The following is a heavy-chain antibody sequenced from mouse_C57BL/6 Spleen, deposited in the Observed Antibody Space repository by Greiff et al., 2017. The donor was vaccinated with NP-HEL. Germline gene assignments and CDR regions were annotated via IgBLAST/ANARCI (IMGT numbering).Heavy chain of an antibody. J-gene: IGHJ4*01. V-gene: IGHV1-64*01. Sequence: VQLQESGAELVKPGASVKLSCKASGYTFTSYWMHWVKQRPGQGLEWIGMIHPNSGSTNYNEKFKSKATLTVDKSSSTAYMQLSSLTSEDSAVYYCASQVRPYYYAMDYWGQGTSVTVSS. CDR3: ASQVRPYYYAMDY. CDR1: GYTFTSYW. D-gene: IGHD2-14*01. CDR2: IHPNSGST.